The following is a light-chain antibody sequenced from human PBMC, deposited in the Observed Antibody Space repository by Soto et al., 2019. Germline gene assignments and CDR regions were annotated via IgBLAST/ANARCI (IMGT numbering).Light chain of an antibody. Sequence: QLVLTQSPSASASLGASVKLTCTLSSGHSSYAIAWHQQQPEKGPRYLMKLNSDGSHRKGDGIPDRFSGSSSGAERYLTISSLQSEDEADYYCQTWDTGSWVFGGGTKLTVL. CDR2: LNSDGSH. CDR1: SGHSSYA. J-gene: IGLJ3*02. CDR3: QTWDTGSWV. V-gene: IGLV4-69*01.